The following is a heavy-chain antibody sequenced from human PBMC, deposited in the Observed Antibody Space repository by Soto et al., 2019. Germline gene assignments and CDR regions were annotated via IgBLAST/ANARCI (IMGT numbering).Heavy chain of an antibody. CDR2: ISTSGVRT. V-gene: IGHV3-23*01. D-gene: IGHD3-3*01. Sequence: GGSLRLSCAASGFIFSTYAMSWVRQAPGKGLEWVSSISTSGVRTYYVDSVKGRFTISRDNAKNSLYLQMSSLRVEDTAVYYCAREEWHLLDPWGQGTLVTVSS. J-gene: IGHJ5*02. CDR3: AREEWHLLDP. CDR1: GFIFSTYA.